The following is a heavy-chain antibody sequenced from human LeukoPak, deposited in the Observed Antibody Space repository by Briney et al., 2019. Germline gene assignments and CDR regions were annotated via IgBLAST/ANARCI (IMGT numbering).Heavy chain of an antibody. CDR1: GGSISSSNW. J-gene: IGHJ6*03. V-gene: IGHV4-4*02. CDR3: ARASSEIAAAGPLYYYYYYMDV. D-gene: IGHD6-13*01. Sequence: SGTLSLTCAVSGGSISSSNWWSWVRQPPGKGLEWIGEIYHSGSTNYNPSLKSRATISVDTSKNQFSLKLSSVTAADTAVYYCARASSEIAAAGPLYYYYYYMDVWGKGTTVTISS. CDR2: IYHSGST.